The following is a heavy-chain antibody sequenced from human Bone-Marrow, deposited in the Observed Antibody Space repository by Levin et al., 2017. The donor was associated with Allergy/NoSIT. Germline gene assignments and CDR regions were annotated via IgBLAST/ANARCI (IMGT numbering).Heavy chain of an antibody. CDR2: ISYDGSNK. J-gene: IGHJ4*02. CDR3: AKGGFGVRWLQFGPRAKKFDY. CDR1: GFTFSSYG. Sequence: GESLKISCAASGFTFSSYGMHWVRQAPGKGLEWVAVISYDGSNKYYADSVKGRFTISRDNSKNTLYLQMNSLRAEDTAVYYCAKGGFGVRWLQFGPRAKKFDYWGQGTLVTVSS. V-gene: IGHV3-30*18. D-gene: IGHD5-24*01.